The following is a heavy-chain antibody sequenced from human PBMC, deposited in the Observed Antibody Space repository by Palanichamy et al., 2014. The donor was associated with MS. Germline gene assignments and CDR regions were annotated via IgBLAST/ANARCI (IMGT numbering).Heavy chain of an antibody. J-gene: IGHJ4*02. CDR3: TTLDYDILTGYYIY. Sequence: EVHLVESGGGFVKPGGSLRLSCAGSGFSFTKAWMSWVRQAPGKGLEWIGLIKTKSEGGTADYAVPVQGRFTISRDDSKDTLFLQMNSLQTEDTAVYYCTTLDYDILTGYYIYWGQGTLVTVSS. CDR1: GFSFTKAW. CDR2: IKTKSEGGTA. D-gene: IGHD3-9*01. V-gene: IGHV3-15*01.